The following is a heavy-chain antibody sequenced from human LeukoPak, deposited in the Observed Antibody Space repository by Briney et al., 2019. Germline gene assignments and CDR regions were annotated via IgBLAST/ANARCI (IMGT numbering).Heavy chain of an antibody. V-gene: IGHV1-18*01. D-gene: IGHD3-22*01. Sequence: ASVKVSCKASGYTFTSYGISWVRQAPGQGLEWMGWISAYNGNTNYAQKLQGRVTMTTDTSTSTAYMELRSLRSDDTAVYYCARDRGITMIVVVNGDAFDIWGQGTMVTVSS. J-gene: IGHJ3*02. CDR2: ISAYNGNT. CDR1: GYTFTSYG. CDR3: ARDRGITMIVVVNGDAFDI.